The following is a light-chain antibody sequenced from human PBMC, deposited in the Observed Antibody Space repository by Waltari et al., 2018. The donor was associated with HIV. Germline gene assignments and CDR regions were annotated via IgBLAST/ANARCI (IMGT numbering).Light chain of an antibody. CDR3: QQYDTSPLT. V-gene: IGKV3-20*01. CDR2: GAS. CDR1: QSVTSDS. J-gene: IGKJ4*01. Sequence: EIVLTQSPGALSLSPGQRATLSCRASQSVTSDSLAWYQYKPGQAPRLLIYGASIRATGIPDRFSGGGSGTDFTLTISRLEPEDFAVYFCQQYDTSPLTFGGGSKVEIK.